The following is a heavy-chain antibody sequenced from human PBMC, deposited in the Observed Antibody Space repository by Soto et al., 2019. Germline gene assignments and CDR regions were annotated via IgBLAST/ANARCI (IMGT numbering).Heavy chain of an antibody. J-gene: IGHJ6*02. CDR3: AKVKAYDFWSGYYYYYYGMDV. Sequence: GGSLRLSCAASGFTFSSYAMSWVRQAPGKGLEWVSAISGSGGSTYYADSVKGRFTISRDNSKNTLYLQMNSLRAEDTAVYYCAKVKAYDFWSGYYYYYYGMDVWGQGTTVTVS. CDR2: ISGSGGST. CDR1: GFTFSSYA. D-gene: IGHD3-3*01. V-gene: IGHV3-23*01.